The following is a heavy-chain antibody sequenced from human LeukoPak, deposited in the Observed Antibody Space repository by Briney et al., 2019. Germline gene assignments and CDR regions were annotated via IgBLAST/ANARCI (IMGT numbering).Heavy chain of an antibody. CDR1: GFTFGDYA. J-gene: IGHJ4*02. Sequence: GGSLRLSCAASGFTFGDYAMGWFRQAPGKGLEWLSFIKSKVYGETIEYAASVKGRFTISRDDSKSIAYLHMNSLETEDTAIYFCSRASFGVVVNMYYFDYWGLGTLVNVSS. CDR2: IKSKVYGETI. D-gene: IGHD3-3*01. V-gene: IGHV3-49*03. CDR3: SRASFGVVVNMYYFDY.